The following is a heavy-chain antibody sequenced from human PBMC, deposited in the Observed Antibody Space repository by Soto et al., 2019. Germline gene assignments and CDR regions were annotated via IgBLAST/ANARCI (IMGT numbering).Heavy chain of an antibody. CDR2: INRSGST. V-gene: IGHV4-34*01. D-gene: IGHD1-1*01. Sequence: SETLSLTCAVYVGSFSGYDWSLIRQPPGKGLEWIWEINRSGSTNYILSLKSRVTISVDTSKNQFSMKLRSVTAADTAVYYCARGHGWNASSATFEYWGQGTLVTLSS. J-gene: IGHJ4*02. CDR1: VGSFSGYD. CDR3: ARGHGWNASSATFEY.